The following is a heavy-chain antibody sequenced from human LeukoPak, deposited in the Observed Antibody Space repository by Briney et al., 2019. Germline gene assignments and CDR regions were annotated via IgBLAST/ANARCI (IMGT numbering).Heavy chain of an antibody. CDR3: ARNYYYYYVMDV. Sequence: SGPTLVNPTQTLTLTCTFSGFSLSTSGMCVSWIRQPPGKALEWLALIDWDDDKYYSTSLKTRLTISKDTSKNQVVLTMPTMDPVDTATYYCARNYYYYYVMDVWGKGTTVTVSS. V-gene: IGHV2-70*01. CDR1: GFSLSTSGMC. J-gene: IGHJ6*04. CDR2: IDWDDDK.